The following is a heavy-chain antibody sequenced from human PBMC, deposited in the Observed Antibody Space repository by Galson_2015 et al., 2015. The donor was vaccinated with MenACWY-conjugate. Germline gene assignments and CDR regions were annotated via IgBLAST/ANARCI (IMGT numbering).Heavy chain of an antibody. CDR2: IYHSGST. V-gene: IGHV4-38-2*02. Sequence: SETLSLTCTVSGYSISSGYYWGWIRQPPGKGLEWIGSIYHSGSTYYNSSLKSRVTISVDTSKNQFSLKLSSVTAADTAMYYCTRAMRGLELRGDYSYYGMDVWGQGTTVTVSS. J-gene: IGHJ6*02. D-gene: IGHD1-7*01. CDR1: GYSISSGYY. CDR3: TRAMRGLELRGDYSYYGMDV.